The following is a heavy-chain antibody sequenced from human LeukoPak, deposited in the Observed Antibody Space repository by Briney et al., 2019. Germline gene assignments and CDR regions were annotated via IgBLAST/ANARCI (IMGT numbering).Heavy chain of an antibody. J-gene: IGHJ3*02. CDR2: IRYDGTNK. CDR1: GLTVSTNY. CDR3: AKSGLDAFDI. Sequence: GGSLRLSCAASGLTVSTNYMSWVRQAPGKGLEWVAFIRYDGTNKNYADSVKGRFTISRDNSKNTLYLQMNSLRAEDTAFYYCAKSGLDAFDIWGQGTMVTVSS. D-gene: IGHD3/OR15-3a*01. V-gene: IGHV3-30*02.